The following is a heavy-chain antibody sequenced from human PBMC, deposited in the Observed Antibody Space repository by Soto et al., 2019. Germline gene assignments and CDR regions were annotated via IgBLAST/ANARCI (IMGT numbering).Heavy chain of an antibody. J-gene: IGHJ4*02. CDR3: ARTTTVAGTPEFDY. CDR1: GFTFSSFS. V-gene: IGHV3-30*09. D-gene: IGHD6-19*01. CDR2: ISYDGSNK. Sequence: GGSLRLSCAASGFTFSSFSLHWVRQAPGKGLEWLALISYDGSNKYNADSVKGRFAISRDNSKKTLYLQVNSLRPEDTAVYYCARTTTVAGTPEFDYWGQGTLVTVSS.